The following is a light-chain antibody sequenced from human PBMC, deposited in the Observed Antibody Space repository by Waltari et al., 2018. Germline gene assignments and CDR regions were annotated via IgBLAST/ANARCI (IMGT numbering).Light chain of an antibody. V-gene: IGKV3-11*01. Sequence: EIVLLQSPATLSFSQGERATLSCRASQSVSRYLAWYQQKPGQAPRLLIYDASNRATGIPARFTGSGSGTDFTLTISGLEPEDFAVYYCQQRSTWPLTFGQGTKLEIK. CDR3: QQRSTWPLT. J-gene: IGKJ2*01. CDR2: DAS. CDR1: QSVSRY.